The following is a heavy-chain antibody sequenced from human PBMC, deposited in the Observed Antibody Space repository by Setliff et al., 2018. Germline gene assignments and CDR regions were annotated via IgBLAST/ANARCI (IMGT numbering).Heavy chain of an antibody. Sequence: ASVKGSCKASGYNFKTYAISWVRQAPGQGLEWMGFISLYDGHTNYAQNFQGRLTVTTDTSTSTAYMELSSLRFDDTAVYYCARGNPAERYEYWGQGTLVTVSS. CDR1: GYNFKTYA. D-gene: IGHD5-12*01. CDR2: ISLYDGHT. CDR3: ARGNPAERYEY. J-gene: IGHJ1*01. V-gene: IGHV1-18*01.